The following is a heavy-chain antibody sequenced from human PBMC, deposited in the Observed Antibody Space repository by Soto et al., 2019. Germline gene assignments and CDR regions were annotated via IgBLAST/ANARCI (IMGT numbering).Heavy chain of an antibody. V-gene: IGHV1-3*01. CDR2: INAGNGNT. Sequence: GASVKVSCKASGYTFTIYAMHWVRQAPGQRLEWMGWINAGNGNTKYSQKFQGRVTITRDTSASTAYMELSSLRSEDTAVYYCARVDSSSLFDYWGQGTPVTVSS. J-gene: IGHJ4*02. CDR1: GYTFTIYA. D-gene: IGHD6-6*01. CDR3: ARVDSSSLFDY.